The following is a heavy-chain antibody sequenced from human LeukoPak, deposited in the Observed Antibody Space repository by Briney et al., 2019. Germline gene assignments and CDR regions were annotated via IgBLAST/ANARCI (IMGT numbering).Heavy chain of an antibody. J-gene: IGHJ5*02. V-gene: IGHV1-69*05. D-gene: IGHD1-26*01. CDR3: ARGGLRFVVGSNNWFDP. CDR2: IIPIFGTA. Sequence: GASVKVSCKASGGTFSSYAISWVRQAPGQGLEWMGRIIPIFGTANYAQKFQGRVTITTDESTSTAYMELRSLRSEDTAVYYCARGGLRFVVGSNNWFDPWGQGTLVTVSS. CDR1: GGTFSSYA.